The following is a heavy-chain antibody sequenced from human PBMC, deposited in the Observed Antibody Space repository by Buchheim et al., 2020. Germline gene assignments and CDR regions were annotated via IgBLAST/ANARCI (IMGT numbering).Heavy chain of an antibody. CDR1: GGTFSSYA. CDR2: IIPIFGTA. V-gene: IGHV1-69*01. J-gene: IGHJ5*02. Sequence: QVQLVQSEAEVKKPGSSVKVSCKASGGTFSSYAISWVRQAPGQGLEWMGGIIPIFGTANYAQKFQGRVTITADESTSTAYMELSSLRSEDTAVYYCARWEGRKYYYDSSGFNWFDPWGQGTL. CDR3: ARWEGRKYYYDSSGFNWFDP. D-gene: IGHD3-22*01.